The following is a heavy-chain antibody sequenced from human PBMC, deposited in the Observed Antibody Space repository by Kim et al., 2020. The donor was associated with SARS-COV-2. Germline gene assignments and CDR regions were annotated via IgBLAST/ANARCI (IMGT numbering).Heavy chain of an antibody. D-gene: IGHD2-8*02. V-gene: IGHV3-72*01. J-gene: IGHJ3*01. CDR1: GFTVSDYY. CDR2: SRNKANSYTK. Sequence: GGSLRLSCAGSGFTVSDYYMDWVRQAPGKGLEWVGRSRNKANSYTKEYAASVRGRFTNSRDESKNSLFLQMNSLRTEDTAVYYCARETRTRFCTGGGCHDALELWGQGTMVTVSS. CDR3: ARETRTRFCTGGGCHDALEL.